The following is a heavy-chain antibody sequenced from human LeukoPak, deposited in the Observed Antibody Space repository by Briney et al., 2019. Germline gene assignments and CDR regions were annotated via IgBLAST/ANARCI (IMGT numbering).Heavy chain of an antibody. CDR3: ARDYSGSYFHYYYMDV. CDR1: GYTFTSYG. J-gene: IGHJ6*03. V-gene: IGHV1-18*01. D-gene: IGHD1-26*01. Sequence: GASVKVSCKASGYTFTSYGISWVRQAPGQGLEWMGWISAYNGNTNYAQKLQGRVTMTTDTSTSTAYMELRSLRSDDTAVYYCARDYSGSYFHYYYMDVWGKGTTVTVSS. CDR2: ISAYNGNT.